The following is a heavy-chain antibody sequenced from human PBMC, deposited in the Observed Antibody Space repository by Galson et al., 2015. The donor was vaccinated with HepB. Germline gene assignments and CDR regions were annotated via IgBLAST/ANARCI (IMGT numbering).Heavy chain of an antibody. CDR2: LYSGGNT. V-gene: IGHV3-53*01. CDR3: ARGNGGTYFDY. J-gene: IGHJ4*02. Sequence: SLRLSCAGSGFTVSTNYIYWVRQAPGKGLEWVSVLYSGGNTYYLDSVKGRFTISRDNSKNTVYLQMNSLRVEDTAVYYCARGNGGTYFDYWGQGTLVTVSS. CDR1: GFTVSTNY. D-gene: IGHD1-1*01.